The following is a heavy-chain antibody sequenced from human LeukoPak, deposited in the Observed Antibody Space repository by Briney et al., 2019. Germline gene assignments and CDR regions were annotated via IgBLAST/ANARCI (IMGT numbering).Heavy chain of an antibody. CDR3: ARGSDYYDSSGYYYYFDY. D-gene: IGHD3-22*01. J-gene: IGHJ4*02. CDR2: INHSGST. Sequence: KPSETLSLTCAVYGGSFSGYYWSWIRQPPGKGLGWIGEINHSGSTNYNPSLKSRVTISVDTSKNQFSLKLSSVTAADTAVYYCARGSDYYDSSGYYYYFDYWGQGTLVTVSS. V-gene: IGHV4-34*01. CDR1: GGSFSGYY.